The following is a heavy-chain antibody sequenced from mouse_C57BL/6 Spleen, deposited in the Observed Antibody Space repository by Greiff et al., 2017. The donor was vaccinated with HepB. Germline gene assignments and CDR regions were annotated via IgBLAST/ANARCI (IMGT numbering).Heavy chain of an antibody. CDR1: GFTFSDYG. V-gene: IGHV5-17*01. CDR2: ISSGSSTI. Sequence: EVQRVESGGGLVKPGGSLKLSCAASGFTFSDYGMHWVRQAPEKGLEWVAYISSGSSTIYYADTVKGRVTISRDNAKNTLFLQMTSLRSEDTAMYYCAMMGYSMYFDYWGQGTTLTVSA. D-gene: IGHD2-10*02. J-gene: IGHJ2*01. CDR3: AMMGYSMYFDY.